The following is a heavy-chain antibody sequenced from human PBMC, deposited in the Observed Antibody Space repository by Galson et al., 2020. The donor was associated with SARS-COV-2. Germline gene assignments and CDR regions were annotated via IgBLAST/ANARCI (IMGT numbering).Heavy chain of an antibody. V-gene: IGHV3-23*01. CDR1: GFTFSSYA. CDR3: AKYIVVVPAAERDDAFDI. Sequence: GGSLRLSCAASGFTFSSYAMSWVRQAPGKGLEWVSAISGSGGSTYYADSVKGRFTISRDNSKNTLYLQMNSLRAEDTAVYYCAKYIVVVPAAERDDAFDIWGQGTMVTVSS. CDR2: ISGSGGST. D-gene: IGHD2-2*01. J-gene: IGHJ3*02.